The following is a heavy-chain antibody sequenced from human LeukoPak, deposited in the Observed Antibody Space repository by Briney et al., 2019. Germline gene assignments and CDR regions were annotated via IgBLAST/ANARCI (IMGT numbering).Heavy chain of an antibody. CDR1: GGSISSGGYS. CDR2: IYYSGST. J-gene: IGHJ4*02. CDR3: ARALRGYFDY. V-gene: IGHV4-31*11. D-gene: IGHD3-16*01. Sequence: SETLFLTCAVSGGSISSGGYSWSWIRQPPGKGLEWIGYIYYSGSTYYNPSLKSRVTISVDTSKNQFSLKLSPVTAADTAVYYCARALRGYFDYWGQGTLVTVSS.